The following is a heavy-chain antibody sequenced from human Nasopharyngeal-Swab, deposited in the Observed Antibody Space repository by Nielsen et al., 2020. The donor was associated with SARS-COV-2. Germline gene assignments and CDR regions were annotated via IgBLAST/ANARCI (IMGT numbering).Heavy chain of an antibody. Sequence: LRLSCAVPGVFISRGGAYWSWLRQPPGKGLEWIGYIYYSGDTDYNPALQSRVSISADTSRNQFSLKLTSVTAADTAVYYCARTLYDIVTDQYEGYDTWGPGILVTVSS. CDR1: GVFISRGGAY. CDR2: IYYSGDT. J-gene: IGHJ5*02. D-gene: IGHD3-9*01. CDR3: ARTLYDIVTDQYEGYDT. V-gene: IGHV4-30-4*08.